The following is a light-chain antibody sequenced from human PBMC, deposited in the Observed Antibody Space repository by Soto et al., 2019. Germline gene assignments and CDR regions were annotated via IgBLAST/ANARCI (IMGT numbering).Light chain of an antibody. CDR3: QQYNNWPLT. V-gene: IGKV3-15*01. CDR1: QSVRSN. J-gene: IGKJ4*01. CDR2: GAS. Sequence: EIVLTQSPATLSVSPGERATLSCRASQSVRSNLAWYQQKPGQAPRLLIYGASTRATGIPARFSGSGSGTEVTLTISSLQSEDFAVYYCQQYNNWPLTFGGGNKVEIK.